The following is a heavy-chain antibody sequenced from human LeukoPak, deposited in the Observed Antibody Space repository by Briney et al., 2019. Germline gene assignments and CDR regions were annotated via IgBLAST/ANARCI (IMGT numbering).Heavy chain of an antibody. Sequence: PSQTLSLTCTVSGGSISSGGYYWSWIRQHPGKGLEWIGYIYYSGSTYYNPSLKSRVTISVDTSKNQFSLKLSSVTAADTAVYYCARELGYCSSTSRRTIDYWGQGTLVTVSS. J-gene: IGHJ4*02. D-gene: IGHD2-2*01. CDR3: ARELGYCSSTSRRTIDY. CDR1: GGSISSGGYY. V-gene: IGHV4-31*03. CDR2: IYYSGST.